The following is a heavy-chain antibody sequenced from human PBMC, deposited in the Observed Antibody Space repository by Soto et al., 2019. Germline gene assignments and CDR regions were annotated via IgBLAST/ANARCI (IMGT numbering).Heavy chain of an antibody. CDR2: ISSSGSFM. Sequence: GGSLRLSCAGSGFSFSSDSMGWVRQAPGKGLEWVSSISSSGSFMNYADSVKGRFTISRDNAKNSVYLHMTGLKDEDTAVYYCARDPPTGATLDWFDSWGQGTLVTAPQ. CDR3: ARDPPTGATLDWFDS. V-gene: IGHV3-21*01. CDR1: GFSFSSDS. D-gene: IGHD1-7*01. J-gene: IGHJ5*01.